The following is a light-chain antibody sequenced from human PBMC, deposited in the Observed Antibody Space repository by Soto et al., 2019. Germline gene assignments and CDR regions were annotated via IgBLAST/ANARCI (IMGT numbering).Light chain of an antibody. CDR1: GSYKF. CDR3: CSFSNNHVV. V-gene: IGLV2-23*01. CDR2: DGS. Sequence: QSALTQPASVSGSPGQSITITCTGTGSYKFVSWYQQHPGKAPRLMIYDGSERPSGVSRRFSGSGSGNTASLTISELQAGDEAGYFCCSFSNNHVVFGGGTKLTVL. J-gene: IGLJ2*01.